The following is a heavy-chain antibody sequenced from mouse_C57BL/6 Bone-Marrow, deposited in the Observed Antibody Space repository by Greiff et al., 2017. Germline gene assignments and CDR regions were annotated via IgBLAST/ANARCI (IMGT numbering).Heavy chain of an antibody. CDR3: ARWHYYGSSYDFDD. V-gene: IGHV1-59*01. CDR2: IDPSDSYT. CDR1: GYTFTSYW. D-gene: IGHD1-1*01. Sequence: QVQLQQPGAELVRPGTSVKLSCKASGYTFTSYWMHWVKQRPGQGLEWIGVIDPSDSYTNYNQKFKGKATLTVDTSSSTAYMQLSSLTSEDSAVYYCARWHYYGSSYDFDDWGQGTTLTVSS. J-gene: IGHJ2*01.